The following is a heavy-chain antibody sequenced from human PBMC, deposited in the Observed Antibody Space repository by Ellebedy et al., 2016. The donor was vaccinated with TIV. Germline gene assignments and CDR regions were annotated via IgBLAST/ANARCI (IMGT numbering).Heavy chain of an antibody. Sequence: PGGSLRLSCAASGFPPNRYVMPWIPETPGKGLDWVSTISDSGNRTYYADSVKCRFTISRDNSKNTLYLQMNSLRAEDTAVYYCAKGEVWGSSRFDYWGQGKLVTVFS. CDR2: ISDSGNRT. J-gene: IGHJ4*02. CDR1: GFPPNRYV. CDR3: AKGEVWGSSRFDY. D-gene: IGHD3-16*02. V-gene: IGHV3-23*01.